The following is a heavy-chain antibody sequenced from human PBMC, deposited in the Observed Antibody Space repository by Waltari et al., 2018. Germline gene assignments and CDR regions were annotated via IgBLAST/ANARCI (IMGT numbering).Heavy chain of an antibody. CDR3: ARDPVIRSAYHYYYYGMDV. Sequence: QMQLQESGPGLVKPSETLSLICTVSGGSITRDYWSWIRQSAGKGLEWIGRISASGSTDYNPSREGRVPMYADTSKNHFSLTLTYVTAEDAAVYYWARDPVIRSAYHYYYYGMDVWGQGTTVTVSS. V-gene: IGHV4-4*07. D-gene: IGHD3-22*01. CDR1: GGSITRDY. J-gene: IGHJ6*02. CDR2: ISASGST.